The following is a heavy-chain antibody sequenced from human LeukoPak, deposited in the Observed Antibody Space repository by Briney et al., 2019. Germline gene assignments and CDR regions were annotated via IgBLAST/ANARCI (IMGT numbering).Heavy chain of an antibody. Sequence: SETLSLTCAVYGGSFSGYYWSWIRQPPGKGLEWIGEINHSGSTNYNPSLKSRVTISVDTSKNQFSLKLSSVTAADTAVYYCARKARYYYYMDVWGKGTTVTTSS. CDR3: ARKARYYYYMDV. V-gene: IGHV4-34*01. CDR2: INHSGST. J-gene: IGHJ6*03. CDR1: GGSFSGYY. D-gene: IGHD1-26*01.